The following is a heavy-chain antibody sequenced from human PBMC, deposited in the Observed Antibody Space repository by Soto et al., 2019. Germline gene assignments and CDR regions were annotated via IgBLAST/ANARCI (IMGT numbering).Heavy chain of an antibody. CDR3: AVPMVAATFDY. D-gene: IGHD2-15*01. CDR1: GFTLSSYS. V-gene: IGHV3-23*01. CDR2: ISYGAGIT. J-gene: IGHJ4*02. Sequence: EVQVLESGGGLVQPGGSLRLSCAASGFTLSSYSMSWVRQAPGKGLEWVSAISYGAGITYYADSVKGRFTISRDTSKNTLYLQMNSLRAGDTAVYYCAVPMVAATFDYWGQGTLVTVSS.